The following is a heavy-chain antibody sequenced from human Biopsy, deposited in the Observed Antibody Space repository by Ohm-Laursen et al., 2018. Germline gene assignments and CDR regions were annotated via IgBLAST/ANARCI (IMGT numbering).Heavy chain of an antibody. Sequence: DTLSLTCTASGGSITDDYWSWIRQSPGKGLEWIGFISKGGDTTYNPSLRGRVAISVDTSKNQFSLKLSSVTAADTAIFFCARLYRLDDYWNDDPPDAFDVWGQGTRVTVSS. V-gene: IGHV4-59*07. CDR2: ISKGGDT. CDR1: GGSITDDY. CDR3: ARLYRLDDYWNDDPPDAFDV. D-gene: IGHD1-1*01. J-gene: IGHJ3*01.